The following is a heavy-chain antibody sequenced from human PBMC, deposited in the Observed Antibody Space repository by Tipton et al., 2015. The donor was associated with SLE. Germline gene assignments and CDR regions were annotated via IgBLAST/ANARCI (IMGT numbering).Heavy chain of an antibody. Sequence: TLSLTCTVSGVSISSSSYYWGWIRQSPGKGLEWLGSIYVRGTPLYNPSLNSRITISVDTSRNQFSLRLTSMTAADTAVYYCARDSPGDFDWFDAFDIWGQGTMVTVSS. CDR2: IYVRGTP. D-gene: IGHD3-9*01. CDR3: ARDSPGDFDWFDAFDI. V-gene: IGHV4-39*07. CDR1: GVSISSSSYY. J-gene: IGHJ3*02.